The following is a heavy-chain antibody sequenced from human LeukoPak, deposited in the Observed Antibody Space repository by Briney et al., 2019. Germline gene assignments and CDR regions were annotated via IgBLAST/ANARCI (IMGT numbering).Heavy chain of an antibody. J-gene: IGHJ6*03. CDR3: ARSSGAYYYCMDV. D-gene: IGHD6-25*01. Sequence: ASVKVSCKASGYTFTGYYMHWVRQAPGQGLEWMGWINPNSGGTTYTQNFQGRVTMTRDTSISTTYMELNRLTSDDTAVYFCARSSGAYYYCMDVWGKGTTVTVSS. V-gene: IGHV1-2*02. CDR1: GYTFTGYY. CDR2: INPNSGGT.